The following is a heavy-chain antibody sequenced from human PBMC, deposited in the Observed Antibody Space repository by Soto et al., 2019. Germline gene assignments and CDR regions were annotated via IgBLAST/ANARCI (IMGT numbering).Heavy chain of an antibody. V-gene: IGHV3-23*01. CDR1: GFTFSSYA. CDR2: IIDSGAST. Sequence: SGFTFSSYAMSWVRQAPGKGLEWVSAIIDSGASTYYADSVKGRFTISRDNSKSTLYLQMNSLRAEDTALYYCAKGRSYYYYYGVDVWGQGTTVTVSS. J-gene: IGHJ6*02. CDR3: AKGRSYYYYYGVDV.